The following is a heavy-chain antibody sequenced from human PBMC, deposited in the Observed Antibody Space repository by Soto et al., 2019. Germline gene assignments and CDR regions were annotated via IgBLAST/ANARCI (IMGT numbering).Heavy chain of an antibody. CDR2: IFHSGSS. V-gene: IGHV4-4*02. D-gene: IGHD3-10*01. CDR3: ARRLFVLATLGYYDY. CDR1: NDSIRSDNW. J-gene: IGHJ4*02. Sequence: QVHLQESGPGLVKPSETLSLTCSVSNDSIRSDNWWSWVRQPPGKGLEWIGEIFHSGSSNNNPSLKSRVTLAVDKTKNEFSLKLNSVTAADTAVYYCARRLFVLATLGYYDYWGQGTLVTVSS.